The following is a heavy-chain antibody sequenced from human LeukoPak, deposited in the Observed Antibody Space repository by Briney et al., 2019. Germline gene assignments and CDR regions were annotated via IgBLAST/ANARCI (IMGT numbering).Heavy chain of an antibody. D-gene: IGHD3-16*02. CDR3: ARKGYDYVWGSYPIGAHKYYFDY. CDR1: GGSFSGYY. J-gene: IGHJ4*02. Sequence: SETLSLTCAVYGGSFSGYYWSWIRQLPGKGLEWIGEINHSGSTNFNPSLKSRVTISVDTSKNQFSLKLSSVTAADTAVYYCARKGYDYVWGSYPIGAHKYYFDYWGQGTLVTVSS. V-gene: IGHV4-34*01. CDR2: INHSGST.